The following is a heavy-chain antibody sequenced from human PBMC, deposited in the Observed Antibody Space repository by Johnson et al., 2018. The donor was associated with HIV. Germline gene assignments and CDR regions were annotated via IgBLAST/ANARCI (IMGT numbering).Heavy chain of an antibody. D-gene: IGHD4-23*01. V-gene: IGHV3-30*04. CDR2: ISYDGTKK. CDR3: PRELRGWGAFDI. CDR1: GFAFSGYA. Sequence: QVQLVESGGGVVQPRRSLRLSCAASGFAFSGYALHWVRQAPGKGLEWVAVISYDGTKKDYGGSVKGRFTISRDNDKNSLYLQMDSLRAEDAAVYYCPRELRGWGAFDIWGQGTMVTVSS. J-gene: IGHJ3*02.